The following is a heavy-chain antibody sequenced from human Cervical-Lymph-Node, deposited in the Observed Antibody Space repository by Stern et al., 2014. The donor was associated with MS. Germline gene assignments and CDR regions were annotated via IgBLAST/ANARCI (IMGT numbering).Heavy chain of an antibody. J-gene: IGHJ3*02. CDR3: ARVLPDAFDI. CDR2: ISAYNVKP. Sequence: QVQLVQSGAEVKKPGASVKVSCKASGYTFTRYGISCVRQAPGQGLELMGWISAYNVKPNYAQKLQGRVTMTTDTSTSTAYMELRSLRSDDTAVYYCARVLPDAFDIWGQGTMVTVSS. CDR1: GYTFTRYG. V-gene: IGHV1-18*01.